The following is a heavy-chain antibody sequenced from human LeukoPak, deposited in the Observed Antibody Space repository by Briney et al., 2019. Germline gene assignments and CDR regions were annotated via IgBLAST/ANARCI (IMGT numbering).Heavy chain of an antibody. V-gene: IGHV3-21*01. CDR2: ISSSSSYI. J-gene: IGHJ4*02. D-gene: IGHD4-17*01. Sequence: GGSLRLSCAASGFTLSNYSMNWVRQAPGKGLEWVAFISSSSSYIFYADSLKGRFTISRDNAKNSLYLQMNSLRADDTAVYYCARDLAYGDDGLWGQGTLVTVFS. CDR1: GFTLSNYS. CDR3: ARDLAYGDDGL.